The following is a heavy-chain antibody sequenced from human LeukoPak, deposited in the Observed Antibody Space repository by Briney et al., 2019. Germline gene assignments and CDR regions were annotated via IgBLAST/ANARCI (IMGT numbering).Heavy chain of an antibody. CDR3: ARAKNWFDP. CDR2: INHSGST. V-gene: IGHV4-34*01. J-gene: IGHJ5*02. Sequence: SETLSLTCAVYGGSFSGYYWSWIRQPPGKGPEWIGEINHSGSTNYNPSLKSRVTISVDTSKNQFSLKLSSVTAADTAVYYCARAKNWFDPWGQGTLVTVSS. CDR1: GGSFSGYY.